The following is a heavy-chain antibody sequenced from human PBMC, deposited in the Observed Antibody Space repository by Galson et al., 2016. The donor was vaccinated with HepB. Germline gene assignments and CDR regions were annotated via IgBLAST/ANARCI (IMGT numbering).Heavy chain of an antibody. D-gene: IGHD3-16*01. J-gene: IGHJ4*02. V-gene: IGHV3-23*01. CDR1: GFTFSSYA. Sequence: SLRLSCAASGFTFSSYAMSWVRQAPGKGLEWVSAISGSGGSTYYADSVKGRFTISRDNSKNTLYLQMNSLRAEETAVYYCAKHRDGGGFRVWVWAFGEFDYWGQGTLVTVSS. CDR3: AKHRDGGGFRVWVWAFGEFDY. CDR2: ISGSGGST.